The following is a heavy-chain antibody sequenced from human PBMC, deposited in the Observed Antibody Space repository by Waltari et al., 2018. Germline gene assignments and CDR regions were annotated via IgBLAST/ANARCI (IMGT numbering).Heavy chain of an antibody. V-gene: IGHV4-38-2*01. CDR3: ARPAYSSGWYWDY. CDR1: GYAISTGYY. J-gene: IGHJ4*02. D-gene: IGHD6-19*01. CDR2: IYHSGST. Sequence: QVQLQESGPGLVKPSETLSLTCAGSGYAISTGYYWGWIRQPPGKGLEWIGSIYHSGSTYYNPSLKSRVTISVDKSKNQFSLKLSSVTAADTAVYYCARPAYSSGWYWDYWGQGTLVTVSS.